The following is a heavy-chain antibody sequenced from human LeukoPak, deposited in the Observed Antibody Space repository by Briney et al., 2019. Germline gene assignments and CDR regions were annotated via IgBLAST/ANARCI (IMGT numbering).Heavy chain of an antibody. CDR3: ARGGGFASGYLL. CDR2: IYHSGST. Sequence: PSETLSLTCTVSGGSISSYYWSWIRQPPGKRLEWIGYIYHSGSTNYNPSLKSRVTISVDTSKNQFSLKLSSVTAADTAVYYCARGGGFASGYLLWGQGTLVTVSS. V-gene: IGHV4-59*01. CDR1: GGSISSYY. J-gene: IGHJ4*02. D-gene: IGHD3-22*01.